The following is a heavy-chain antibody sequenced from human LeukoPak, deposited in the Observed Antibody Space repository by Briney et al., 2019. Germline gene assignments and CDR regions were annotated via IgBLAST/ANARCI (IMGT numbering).Heavy chain of an antibody. V-gene: IGHV3-9*01. CDR1: GFTFDDYA. D-gene: IGHD3-16*01. J-gene: IGHJ3*02. CDR2: ISWNSGSI. CDR3: AKDARLGGFDI. Sequence: GRSLRLSCAASGFTFDDYAMHWVRQAPGKGLEWASGISWNSGSIGYADSVKGRFTISRDNAKNSLYLQMNSLRAEDTALYYCAKDARLGGFDIWGQGTMVTVSS.